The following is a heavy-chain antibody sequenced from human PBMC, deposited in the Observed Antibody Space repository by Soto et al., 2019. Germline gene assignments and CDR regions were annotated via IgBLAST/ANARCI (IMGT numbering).Heavy chain of an antibody. CDR2: ISAYNGNT. V-gene: IGHV1-18*01. J-gene: IGHJ5*02. CDR3: AREVVAATPSDWFDP. Sequence: QVQLVQSGAEVKKPGASVKVSCKASGYTFTSYGISWVRQAPGQGLEWMGWISAYNGNTNYAQKLQGRVTMTTDTSTSIAYMELRSLRSDDTAVYYCAREVVAATPSDWFDPWGQGTLVTVSS. CDR1: GYTFTSYG. D-gene: IGHD2-15*01.